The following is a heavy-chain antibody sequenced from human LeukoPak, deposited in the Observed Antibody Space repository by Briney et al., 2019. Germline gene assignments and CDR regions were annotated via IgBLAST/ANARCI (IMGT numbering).Heavy chain of an antibody. D-gene: IGHD3-9*01. V-gene: IGHV4-59*01. CDR2: IYYSGST. J-gene: IGHJ3*02. Sequence: PSEALSLTCTVSGGSISSYYWSWIRQPPGKGLEWTGYIYYSGSTNYNPSLKSRVTISVDTSKNQFSLKLSSVTAADTAVYYCARDIPTYYDILTGDPDAFDIWGQGTMVTVSS. CDR3: ARDIPTYYDILTGDPDAFDI. CDR1: GGSISSYY.